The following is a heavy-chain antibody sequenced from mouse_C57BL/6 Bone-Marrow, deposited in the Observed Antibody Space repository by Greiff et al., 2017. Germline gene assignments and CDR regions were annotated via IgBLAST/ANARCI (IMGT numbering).Heavy chain of an antibody. Sequence: EVKLVESEGGLVQPGSSMKLSCTASGFTFSDYYMAWVRQVPEKGLEWVANINYDGSSTYYLDSLKSRFIISRDNAKNILYLQMSSLKSEDTATYYCARGGYYFGGYFDYWGQGTTLTVSS. CDR2: INYDGSST. CDR3: ARGGYYFGGYFDY. V-gene: IGHV5-16*01. J-gene: IGHJ2*01. D-gene: IGHD2-3*01. CDR1: GFTFSDYY.